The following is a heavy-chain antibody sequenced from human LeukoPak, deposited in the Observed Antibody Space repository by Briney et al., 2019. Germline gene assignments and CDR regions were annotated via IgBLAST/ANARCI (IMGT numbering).Heavy chain of an antibody. V-gene: IGHV3-30-3*01. Sequence: PGGSLRLSCAASGFTFSSYAMHWVRQAPGKGLEWVAVISYDGSNKYYADSVKGRFTISRDNSKNTLYLQMNSLRAEDTAVYYCARDLDPVGYCSGSSCYSWGWYFDLWGRGTLVTVSS. D-gene: IGHD2-15*01. CDR3: ARDLDPVGYCSGSSCYSWGWYFDL. J-gene: IGHJ2*01. CDR1: GFTFSSYA. CDR2: ISYDGSNK.